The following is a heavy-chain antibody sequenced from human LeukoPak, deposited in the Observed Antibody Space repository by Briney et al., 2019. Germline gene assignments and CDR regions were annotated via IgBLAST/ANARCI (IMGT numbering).Heavy chain of an antibody. CDR3: ARARAARGAFDI. Sequence: GGTLRLSCAASGFTFSSYGMSWVRQAPGKGLEWVSAISGSGGSTYYADSVKGRLTISRDNSKNTLYLQMNSLRAEDTAVYYCARARAARGAFDIWGQGTMVTVSS. J-gene: IGHJ3*02. CDR2: ISGSGGST. CDR1: GFTFSSYG. D-gene: IGHD6-6*01. V-gene: IGHV3-23*01.